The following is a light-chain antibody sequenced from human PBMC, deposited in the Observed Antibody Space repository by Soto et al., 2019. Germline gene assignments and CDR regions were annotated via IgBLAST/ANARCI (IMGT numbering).Light chain of an antibody. CDR1: SGYSNYK. V-gene: IGLV9-49*01. Sequence: QAVLTQPPSASASLGASVTLTCTLSSGYSNYKVDWYQQRPGKGPRFVMRVGTGGIVGSKGDGIPDRFSVLGSGLNRYLTIKNIQEEHESDYHCGADHGSGSNFVSVFGGGPKLTVL. CDR2: VGTGGIVG. CDR3: GADHGSGSNFVSV. J-gene: IGLJ2*01.